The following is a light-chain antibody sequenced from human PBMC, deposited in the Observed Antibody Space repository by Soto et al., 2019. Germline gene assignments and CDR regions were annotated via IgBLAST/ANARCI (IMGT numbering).Light chain of an antibody. J-gene: IGLJ1*01. V-gene: IGLV2-14*03. CDR3: SSYTSSTTLV. Sequence: QSVLAQPASVSASPRQSITISCTGTRGDIGGYNYVSWYQQHPGKAPKLMIYDVYHRPSGVSNRFSASKSGNTASLTIAGLQAEDEADYYCSSYTSSTTLVFGTGTKVTVL. CDR1: RGDIGGYNY. CDR2: DVY.